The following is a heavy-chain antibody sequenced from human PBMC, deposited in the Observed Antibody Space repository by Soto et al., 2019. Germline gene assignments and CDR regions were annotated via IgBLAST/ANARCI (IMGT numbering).Heavy chain of an antibody. CDR2: IDSGGGST. D-gene: IGHD4-4*01. Sequence: GGSLRLSCAASGFSFSNYAMSWVGQAPGTGLEWVSAIDSGGGSTYYAASVKGRFSISRDNSMNTLYLQMNSLRAEDTAIYYCTKEHSNYPDNWFDPWGQGTLVTVS. V-gene: IGHV3-23*01. CDR3: TKEHSNYPDNWFDP. CDR1: GFSFSNYA. J-gene: IGHJ5*02.